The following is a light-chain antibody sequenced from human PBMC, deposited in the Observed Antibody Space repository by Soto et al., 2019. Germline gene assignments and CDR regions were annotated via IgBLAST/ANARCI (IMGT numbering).Light chain of an antibody. J-gene: IGKJ2*01. CDR3: QQYDKWPYT. CDR1: QSIASN. V-gene: IGKV3-15*01. Sequence: IVLTQSPATLSVSPWERATLSCRTSQSIASNLAWYQQKPGQAPRLLIYGAFIRAPGFPVRFRGTGSGSEFTLTISSLQSEDGATYYCQQYDKWPYTFGQGTKVDIK. CDR2: GAF.